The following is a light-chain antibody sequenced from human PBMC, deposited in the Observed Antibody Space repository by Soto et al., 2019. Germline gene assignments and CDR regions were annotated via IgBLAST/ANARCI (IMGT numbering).Light chain of an antibody. CDR3: QQRSNWPRLT. J-gene: IGKJ5*01. CDR1: QSVSSY. V-gene: IGKV3-11*01. CDR2: DAS. Sequence: EIVLTPSLATLSLSPGERATLSCRASQSVSSYLAWYQQKPGQAPRLLIYDASNRATGIPARFSGSGSGTDFTLTISSLEPEDFAVYYCQQRSNWPRLTFGPGTRLEIK.